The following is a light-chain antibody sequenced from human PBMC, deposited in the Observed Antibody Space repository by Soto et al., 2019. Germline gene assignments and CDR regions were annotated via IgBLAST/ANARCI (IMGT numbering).Light chain of an antibody. CDR1: KSLVYSDGNTH. CDR2: RVS. Sequence: DFVLTQSPLSLPVNFGQPASISCRSSKSLVYSDGNTHLSWFHQRPGQSPRRLIYRVSSRDSGVPDRFSGSGSGTDFTLEISRVEAEDVGIYFCTQGTHWPRTFGQGTKVEVK. V-gene: IGKV2-30*01. J-gene: IGKJ1*01. CDR3: TQGTHWPRT.